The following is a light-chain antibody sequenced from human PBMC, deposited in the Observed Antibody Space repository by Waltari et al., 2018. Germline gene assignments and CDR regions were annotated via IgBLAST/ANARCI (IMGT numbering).Light chain of an antibody. Sequence: QSVLTQPPSVSGAPGQRVTISCTGGSSTIGAGYDVNWYQQRPGTAPKPLIYGNNKRPSGIPDRFSASRSGTSASLAITGLQADYEADYYCQSYDSRLSTYVFGTGTKVTVL. CDR1: SSTIGAGYD. V-gene: IGLV1-40*01. CDR2: GNN. J-gene: IGLJ1*01. CDR3: QSYDSRLSTYV.